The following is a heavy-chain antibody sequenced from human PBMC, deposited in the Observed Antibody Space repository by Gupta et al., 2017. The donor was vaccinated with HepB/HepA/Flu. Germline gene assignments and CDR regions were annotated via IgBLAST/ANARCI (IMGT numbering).Heavy chain of an antibody. J-gene: IGHJ1*01. D-gene: IGHD2-8*01. CDR1: GFTFSDHY. CDR2: ISATGSTR. CDR3: AREVPWSI. V-gene: IGHV3-11*01. Sequence: QLQLVESGGGLVKPGGSLRLSCAASGFTFSDHYLNWIRQAPGKGLEWLSYISATGSTRYYADSVKGRFTISRDNAKNSLYLQMSSLRVEDTAVYYCAREVPWSIWGQGTLVTVAS.